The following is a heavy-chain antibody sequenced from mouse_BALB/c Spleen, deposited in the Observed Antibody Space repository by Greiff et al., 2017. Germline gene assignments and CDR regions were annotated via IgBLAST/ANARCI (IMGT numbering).Heavy chain of an antibody. CDR1: GYTFTSYT. J-gene: IGHJ2*01. D-gene: IGHD1-1*02. CDR2: INPSSGYT. Sequence: VMLVESAAELARPGASVKMSCKASGYTFTSYTMHWVKQRPGQGLEWIGYINPSSGYTEYNQKFKDKTTLTADKSSSTAYMQLSSLTSEDSAVYYCARWGGLDYWGQGTTLTVSS. CDR3: ARWGGLDY. V-gene: IGHV1-4*02.